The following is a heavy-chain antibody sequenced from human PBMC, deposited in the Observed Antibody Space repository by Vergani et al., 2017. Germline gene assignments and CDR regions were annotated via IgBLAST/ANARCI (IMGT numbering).Heavy chain of an antibody. CDR2: ISYDGSNK. V-gene: IGHV3-30*18. Sequence: QVQLVESGGGVVQPGRSLRLSCAASGFTFSSYGMHWVRQAPGKGLEWVAVISYDGSNKYYADSVKGRFTISRDNSKNTLYLQMNSLRAEDTAVYYCAKDKVAGRDYYYDGMDVWGQGTTVTVSS. CDR3: AKDKVAGRDYYYDGMDV. D-gene: IGHD6-19*01. CDR1: GFTFSSYG. J-gene: IGHJ6*02.